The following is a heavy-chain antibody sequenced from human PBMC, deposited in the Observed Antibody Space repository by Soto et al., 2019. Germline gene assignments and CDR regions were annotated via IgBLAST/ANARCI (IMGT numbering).Heavy chain of an antibody. CDR1: GYTFTRNG. CDR3: ARDKDYMLDY. Sequence: QVQLVQSGAEVKEPGASVKGSCKPSGYTFTRNGISWVRQAPGQGLEWVGWISTNSGNTDYAQKLQGRVTLTTDTSTNTAYLEMRSLRSDDTAVYYCARDKDYMLDYWGQGTLVTVSS. CDR2: ISTNSGNT. D-gene: IGHD4-4*01. J-gene: IGHJ4*02. V-gene: IGHV1-18*01.